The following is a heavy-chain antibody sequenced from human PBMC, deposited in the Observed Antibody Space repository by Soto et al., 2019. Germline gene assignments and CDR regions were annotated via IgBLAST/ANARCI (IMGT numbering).Heavy chain of an antibody. CDR1: GFTFSSYW. J-gene: IGHJ4*02. D-gene: IGHD6-6*01. CDR3: ARYTPEYSISCRSPWWFYY. CDR2: IKQGGSEK. Sequence: GGSLRLSCAASGFTFSSYWMSWVRQAPGKGLEWGAKIKQGGSEKYYVDSVKGRFTISRDNAKNSLYLQMNSLRAEDTAVYYCARYTPEYSISCRSPWWFYYWGQGTLVTVSS. V-gene: IGHV3-7*03.